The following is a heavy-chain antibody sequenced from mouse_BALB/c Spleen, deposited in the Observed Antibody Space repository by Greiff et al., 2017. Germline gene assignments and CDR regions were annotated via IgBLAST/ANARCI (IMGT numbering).Heavy chain of an antibody. J-gene: IGHJ4*01. D-gene: IGHD4-1*02. Sequence: EVQGVESGGGLVQPGGSLKLSCAASGFTFSSYGMSWVRQTPDKRLELVATINSNGGSTYYPDSVKGRFTISRDNAKNTLYLQMSSLKSEDTAMYYCARDNWEYAMDYWGQGTSVTVSS. CDR3: ARDNWEYAMDY. CDR1: GFTFSSYG. V-gene: IGHV5-6-3*01. CDR2: INSNGGST.